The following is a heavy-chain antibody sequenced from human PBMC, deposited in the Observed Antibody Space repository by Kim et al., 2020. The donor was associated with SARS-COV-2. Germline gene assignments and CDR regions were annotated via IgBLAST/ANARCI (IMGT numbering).Heavy chain of an antibody. Sequence: NYNPSLRSRVTISVDTSKNQFSLRLSSVTAADTALYYCARYQVANLWYFDLWGRGTLVTVSS. J-gene: IGHJ2*01. V-gene: IGHV4-59*01. CDR3: ARYQVANLWYFDL. D-gene: IGHD2-15*01.